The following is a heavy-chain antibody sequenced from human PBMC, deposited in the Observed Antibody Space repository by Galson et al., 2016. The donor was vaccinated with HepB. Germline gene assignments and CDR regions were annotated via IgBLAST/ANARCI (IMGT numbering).Heavy chain of an antibody. V-gene: IGHV3-49*03. CDR1: GFNFADHS. CDR2: IRSQTYGGTT. CDR3: TRDWGGDVATRFDY. Sequence: SLRLSCAASGFNFADHSMSWFRQTPGTGLEWVGFIRSQTYGGTTEHAASVKGRFTISRVDSNSIACLQMNSLKTEDTGVYYCTRDWGGDVATRFDYWGQGTLVTVSS. J-gene: IGHJ4*02. D-gene: IGHD2-21*02.